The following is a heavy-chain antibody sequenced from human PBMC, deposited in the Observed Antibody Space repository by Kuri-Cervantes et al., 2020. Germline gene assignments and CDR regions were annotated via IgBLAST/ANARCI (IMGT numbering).Heavy chain of an antibody. CDR3: AKDGYITMIVVVTMIDY. CDR2: ISYDGSSK. D-gene: IGHD3-22*01. V-gene: IGHV3-30-3*01. CDR1: GFTFSSYA. Sequence: GESLKISCAASGFTFSSYAMSWVRQAPGKGLEWVAVISYDGSSKYYADSVKGRFTISRDNSKNTLYLQMNSLRAEDTAVYYCAKDGYITMIVVVTMIDYWGQGTLVTVSS. J-gene: IGHJ4*02.